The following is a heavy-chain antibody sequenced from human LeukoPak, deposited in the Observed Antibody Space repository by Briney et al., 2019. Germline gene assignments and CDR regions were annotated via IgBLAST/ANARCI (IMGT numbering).Heavy chain of an antibody. Sequence: PGGSLRLSCAASGFTFSDYYMSWVRQAPGKGLEWVSAISGSGGSTYYADSVKGRFTISRDNSKNTLYLQMNSLRAEDTAVYYCASGWYYYDSSGSTPYYYGMDVWGQGTTVTVSS. CDR2: ISGSGGST. CDR3: ASGWYYYDSSGSTPYYYGMDV. CDR1: GFTFSDYY. J-gene: IGHJ6*02. D-gene: IGHD3-22*01. V-gene: IGHV3-23*01.